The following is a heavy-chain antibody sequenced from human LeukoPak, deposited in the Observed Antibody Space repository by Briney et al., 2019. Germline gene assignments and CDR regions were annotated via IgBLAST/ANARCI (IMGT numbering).Heavy chain of an antibody. CDR2: MNPNSGNT. D-gene: IGHD2-15*01. CDR1: GYTFSNYD. V-gene: IGHV1-8*01. J-gene: IGHJ3*02. CDR3: ARGRMICSGGSCYLYDAFDI. Sequence: ASVKVTCKASGYTFSNYDINWVRQATGQGPEWMGWMNPNSGNTGYAQKFQGRVTMTRNTSISTAYMELSSLRFDDTAVYSCARGRMICSGGSCYLYDAFDIWGQGTMVTVSS.